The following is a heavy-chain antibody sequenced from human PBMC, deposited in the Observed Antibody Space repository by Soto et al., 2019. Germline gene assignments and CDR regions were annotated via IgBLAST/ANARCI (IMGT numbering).Heavy chain of an antibody. J-gene: IGHJ4*02. CDR3: ARAYGDDYGDYYFDY. CDR2: ISYDGSNK. V-gene: IGHV3-30-3*01. D-gene: IGHD4-17*01. CDR1: GFTVSSYA. Sequence: GGSLRLSCAASGFTVSSYAMHWVRQAPGKGLEWVAVISYDGSNKYYADSVKGRFTISRDNSKNTLYLQMNSLRAEDTAVYYCARAYGDDYGDYYFDYWGQGTLVTVS.